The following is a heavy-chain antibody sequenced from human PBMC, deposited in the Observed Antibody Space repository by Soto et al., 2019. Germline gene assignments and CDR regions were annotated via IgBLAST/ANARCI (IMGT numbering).Heavy chain of an antibody. J-gene: IGHJ4*02. CDR3: ARDPELGIQDY. D-gene: IGHD7-27*01. Sequence: LSLTCAASGFTFSSYWMHWVRQAPGKGLVWVSRINSDGSSTSYADSVKGRFTISRDNAKNTLYLQMNSLRAEDTAVYYCARDPELGIQDYWGQGTLVTVSS. V-gene: IGHV3-74*01. CDR1: GFTFSSYW. CDR2: INSDGSST.